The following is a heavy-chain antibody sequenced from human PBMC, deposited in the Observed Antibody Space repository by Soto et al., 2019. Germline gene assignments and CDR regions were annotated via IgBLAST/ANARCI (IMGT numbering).Heavy chain of an antibody. CDR1: GGTFSSYA. CDR3: ARDRGYSSGWSVWY. Sequence: GASVKVSCKASGGTFSSYAISWVRQAPGQGLEWMGGIIPIFGTANYAQKFQGRVTITADESTSTAYMELSSLRSEDTAVYYCARDRGYSSGWSVWYWGQGTLVTVSS. D-gene: IGHD6-19*01. V-gene: IGHV1-69*13. J-gene: IGHJ4*02. CDR2: IIPIFGTA.